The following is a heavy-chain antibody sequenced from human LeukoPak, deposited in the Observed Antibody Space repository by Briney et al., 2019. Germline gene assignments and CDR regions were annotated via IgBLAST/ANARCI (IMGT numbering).Heavy chain of an antibody. CDR3: VRDLGQSTSN. J-gene: IGHJ4*02. Sequence: GGSLRLSCAASGFTFSSYEMNWVRQAPGKGLEWVSVIYTGGSAYYADSVQSRFTISRDISKNTLYLQMNSLRAEDRAVYYCVRDLGQSTSNWGQGTLVTVSS. V-gene: IGHV3-66*01. CDR1: GFTFSSYE. D-gene: IGHD2-2*01. CDR2: IYTGGSA.